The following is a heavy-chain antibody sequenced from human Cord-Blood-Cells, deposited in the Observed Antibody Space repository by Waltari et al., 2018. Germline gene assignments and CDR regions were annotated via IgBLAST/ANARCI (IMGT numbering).Heavy chain of an antibody. V-gene: IGHV3-23*01. Sequence: EVQLLESVGGLVQPGGSLRLSCAASGFTFSSHAMSWVRQAPGEGLEWVSAISGSGGSTYYADSVKGRFTISRDNSKNTLYLQMNSLRAEDTAVYYCAKDSLFLEWSFDYWGQGTLVTVSS. CDR3: AKDSLFLEWSFDY. D-gene: IGHD3-3*01. CDR1: GFTFSSHA. CDR2: ISGSGGST. J-gene: IGHJ4*02.